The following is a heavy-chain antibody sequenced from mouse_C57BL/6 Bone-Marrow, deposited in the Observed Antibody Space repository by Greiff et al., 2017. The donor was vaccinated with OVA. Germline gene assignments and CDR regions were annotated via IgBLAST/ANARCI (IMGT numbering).Heavy chain of an antibody. V-gene: IGHV1-64*01. CDR2: IHPNSGST. J-gene: IGHJ1*03. CDR3: ARWLLLRWYFDV. D-gene: IGHD1-1*01. Sequence: VQLQQSGAELVKPGASVKLSCKASGYTFTSYWMHWVKQRPGQGLEWIGMIHPNSGSTNYNEKFKSKATLTVDKSSSTAYMQLSSLTSEDSAVYYCARWLLLRWYFDVWGTGTTVTVSS. CDR1: GYTFTSYW.